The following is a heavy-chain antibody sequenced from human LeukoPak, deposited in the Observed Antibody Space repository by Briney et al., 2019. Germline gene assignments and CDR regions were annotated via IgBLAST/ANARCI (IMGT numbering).Heavy chain of an antibody. J-gene: IGHJ4*02. V-gene: IGHV3-23*01. CDR3: AKSEGREYYFDF. CDR1: GFTFSQYW. CDR2: ISGSGGST. D-gene: IGHD3-10*01. Sequence: GGSLRLSCVTSGFTFSQYWMTWVRQAPGKGLEWVSSISGSGGSTYYADSVKGRFTISRDNSKNTLYLQMNSLRAEDTAVYYCAKSEGREYYFDFWGQGTLVTVSS.